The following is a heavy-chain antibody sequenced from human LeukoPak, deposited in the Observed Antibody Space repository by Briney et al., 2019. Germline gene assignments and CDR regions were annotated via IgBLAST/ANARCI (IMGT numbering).Heavy chain of an antibody. Sequence: ASVKVSCKASGYTFTSYYMHWVRQAPGQGLEWMGIINPSGGSTSYAQKFQGRVTMTRDTSTSTVYMELSSLRSEDTALYYCAKGLTMTTVTTGENDAFDIWGQGTMVTVSS. CDR1: GYTFTSYY. D-gene: IGHD4-17*01. CDR2: INPSGGST. V-gene: IGHV1-46*01. CDR3: AKGLTMTTVTTGENDAFDI. J-gene: IGHJ3*02.